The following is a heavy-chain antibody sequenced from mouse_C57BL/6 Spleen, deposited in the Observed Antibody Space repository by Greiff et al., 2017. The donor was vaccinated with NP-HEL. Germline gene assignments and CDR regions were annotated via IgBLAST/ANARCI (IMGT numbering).Heavy chain of an antibody. Sequence: QVQLQQPGAELVRPGTSVKLSCKASGYTFTSYWMHWVKQRPGQGLEWIGVIDPSDSYTNYNQKFKGKATLTVDTSSSTAYMQLSSLTSEDSAVYYCAIGDDYDHYWGQGTTLTVSS. V-gene: IGHV1-59*01. CDR3: AIGDDYDHY. D-gene: IGHD2-4*01. CDR1: GYTFTSYW. CDR2: IDPSDSYT. J-gene: IGHJ2*01.